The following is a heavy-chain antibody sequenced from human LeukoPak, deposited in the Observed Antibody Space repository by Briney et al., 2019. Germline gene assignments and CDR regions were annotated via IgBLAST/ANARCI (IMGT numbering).Heavy chain of an antibody. CDR3: ATGPTTKWELLSAFDI. J-gene: IGHJ3*02. Sequence: ASVKVSCKVSGYALTELSMHWVRQAPGKGLEWMGGFDPEDGETIYAQKFQGRVTMTEDTSTDTAYMELSSLRSEDTAVYYCATGPTTKWELLSAFDIWGQGTMVTVSS. D-gene: IGHD1-26*01. V-gene: IGHV1-24*01. CDR1: GYALTELS. CDR2: FDPEDGET.